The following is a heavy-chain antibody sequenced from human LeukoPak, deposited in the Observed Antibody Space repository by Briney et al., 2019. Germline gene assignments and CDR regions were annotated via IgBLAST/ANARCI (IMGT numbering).Heavy chain of an antibody. Sequence: KASETLSLTCTVSGGSINSSYWSWIRQPPGKGLEWVGHIYYSGSTNYNPSLKSRVTISVDTSKNQFSLKLSSVTAADTAVYYCARSGLLWFGERGMDVWGQGTTVTVSS. CDR1: GGSINSSY. J-gene: IGHJ6*02. D-gene: IGHD3-10*01. V-gene: IGHV4-59*12. CDR3: ARSGLLWFGERGMDV. CDR2: IYYSGST.